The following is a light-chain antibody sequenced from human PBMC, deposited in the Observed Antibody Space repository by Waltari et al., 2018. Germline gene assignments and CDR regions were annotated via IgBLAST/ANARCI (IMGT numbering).Light chain of an antibody. CDR2: EVT. CDR3: GSYADSSTFL. V-gene: IGLV2-8*01. J-gene: IGLJ2*01. CDR1: SGDVGTYDY. Sequence: QSALTQPPSASGSPGQSVTISCTGTSGDVGTYDYVPWYQQYPGKPPSVLIYEVTKRPSGVPGRFSGSKSGNTASLTVSGLQAEDEASYYCGSYADSSTFLFGGGTKLTVL.